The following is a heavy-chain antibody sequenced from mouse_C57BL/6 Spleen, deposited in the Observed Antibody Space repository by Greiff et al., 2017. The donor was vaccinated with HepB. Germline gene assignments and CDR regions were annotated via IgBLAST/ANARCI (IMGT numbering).Heavy chain of an antibody. J-gene: IGHJ4*01. CDR3: ARRGQLRLRDAMDY. Sequence: VQLQQSGAELVKPGASVKMSCKASGYTFTSYWITWVKQRPGQGLEWIGDIYPGSGSTNYNEKFKSKATLTVDTSSSTAYMQLSSLTSEDSAVYYGARRGQLRLRDAMDYWGQGTSVTVSS. V-gene: IGHV1-55*01. CDR2: IYPGSGST. CDR1: GYTFTSYW. D-gene: IGHD3-2*02.